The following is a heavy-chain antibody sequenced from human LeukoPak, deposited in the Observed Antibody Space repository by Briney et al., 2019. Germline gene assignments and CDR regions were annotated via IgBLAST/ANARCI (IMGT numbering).Heavy chain of an antibody. J-gene: IGHJ4*02. CDR3: ARSRYDSSGYYGIIGN. Sequence: GGSLRLSCAASRFTFSNYGMHWVRQAPGKGLECVAFIQFDGGKTYYADSVKGRFTISRDNAKKSLYLQMNSLRAEDTAVYYCARSRYDSSGYYGIIGNWGQGTLVTVSS. V-gene: IGHV3-30*02. D-gene: IGHD3-22*01. CDR2: IQFDGGKT. CDR1: RFTFSNYG.